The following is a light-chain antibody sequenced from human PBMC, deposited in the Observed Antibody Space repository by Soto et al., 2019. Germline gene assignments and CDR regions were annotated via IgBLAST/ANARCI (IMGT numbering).Light chain of an antibody. V-gene: IGKV1-5*03. CDR3: QQYKSYFVT. CDR1: QSISNW. CDR2: RAS. J-gene: IGKJ4*01. Sequence: DIQMTQSPSTLSASVGDRVTITCRASQSISNWLAWYQQKPGKAPKLLIYRASTLDSGVPSRFSGSGSGTEFTLNISSLQPDDFASYYCQQYKSYFVTFGGGTKVDIK.